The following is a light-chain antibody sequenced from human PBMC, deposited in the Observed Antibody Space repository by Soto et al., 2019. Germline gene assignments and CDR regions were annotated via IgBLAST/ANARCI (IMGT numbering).Light chain of an antibody. Sequence: AIQMTQSPSSLSASVGDRVNMTCRASQGIRKDLAWYQQKPGKAPKLLIYATSSLQSGVPSRFSGSGSGRDFTLTISSLQPEDFATYYCLQDYNYPRTLGQGTKVEIK. V-gene: IGKV1-6*02. CDR1: QGIRKD. J-gene: IGKJ1*01. CDR3: LQDYNYPRT. CDR2: ATS.